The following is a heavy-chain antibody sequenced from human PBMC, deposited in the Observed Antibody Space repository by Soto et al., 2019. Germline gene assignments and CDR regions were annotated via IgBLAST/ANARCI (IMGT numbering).Heavy chain of an antibody. CDR2: INPSGGST. D-gene: IGHD5-12*01. CDR1: GYTFTSYY. CDR3: ARDVVDIVATREYYFDY. Sequence: QVQLVQSGAEVKKPGASVKVSCKASGYTFTSYYMHWVRQAPGQGLEWMGIINPSGGSTSYAQKFQGRVTMTRDTSMSTVYMELSSLRSEDTAVYYCARDVVDIVATREYYFDYWGQGTLVTVSS. V-gene: IGHV1-46*03. J-gene: IGHJ4*02.